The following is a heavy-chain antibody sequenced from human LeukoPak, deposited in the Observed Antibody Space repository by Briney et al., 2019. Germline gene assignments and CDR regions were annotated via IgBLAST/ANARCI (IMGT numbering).Heavy chain of an antibody. CDR1: GFTLSSFA. J-gene: IGHJ5*02. V-gene: IGHV3-23*01. Sequence: GGSLRLSCAASGFTLSSFAMSWVRQAPGKGLEWVSAISDSGDATHLADSVKGRFTISRDNSKNTLYLHMDSLRAEDTAVYYCASNPGRGDWFDPWGQGTLVTVSS. CDR3: ASNPGRGDWFDP. D-gene: IGHD3-10*01. CDR2: ISDSGDAT.